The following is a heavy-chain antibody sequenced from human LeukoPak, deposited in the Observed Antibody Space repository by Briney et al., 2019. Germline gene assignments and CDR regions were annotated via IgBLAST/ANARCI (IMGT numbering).Heavy chain of an antibody. D-gene: IGHD3-16*02. V-gene: IGHV3-23*01. CDR1: GFTFSSYA. CDR3: AKTVSGSYSYQGGDY. CDR2: ISGSGENT. Sequence: PGGSPTLSCAASGFTFSSYAMSWGRQAPGKGPEWVSAISGSGENTNYADSVKGRFTMSRDNSRNMLYLQMNSLRDEDTAKYYCAKTVSGSYSYQGGDYWGQGTLVTVSS. J-gene: IGHJ4*02.